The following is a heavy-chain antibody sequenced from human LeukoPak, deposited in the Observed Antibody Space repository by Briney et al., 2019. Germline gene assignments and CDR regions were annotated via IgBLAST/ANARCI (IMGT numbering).Heavy chain of an antibody. CDR1: RFTFSSYS. CDR2: IRSSSSYI. Sequence: GGSLRLSCAASRFTFSSYSMKWVRDAPRKGGEMGSSIRSSSSYIYYADSVKCRFTISRDNAKNSLYLQMNSLRAEYTAVYYCAREQEGYIWGSYRPYYFDYWGQGTLVTVSS. J-gene: IGHJ4*02. V-gene: IGHV3-21*01. CDR3: AREQEGYIWGSYRPYYFDY. D-gene: IGHD3-16*02.